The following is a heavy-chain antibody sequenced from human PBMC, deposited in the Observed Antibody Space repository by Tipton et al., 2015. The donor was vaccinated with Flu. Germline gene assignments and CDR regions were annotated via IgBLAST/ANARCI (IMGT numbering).Heavy chain of an antibody. CDR3: ARYCSGGSCKRDTNDAFDI. J-gene: IGHJ3*02. V-gene: IGHV4-38-2*01. D-gene: IGHD2-15*01. Sequence: TLSLTCAVSGFSISADYYWGWARQSPGKGLEWIGSTYYDGSTFYNPSLKSRITISLDTSKNQFSLNLRSVTAADTAIYYCARYCSGGSCKRDTNDAFDIWGQGTMVTVSS. CDR2: TYYDGST. CDR1: GFSISADYY.